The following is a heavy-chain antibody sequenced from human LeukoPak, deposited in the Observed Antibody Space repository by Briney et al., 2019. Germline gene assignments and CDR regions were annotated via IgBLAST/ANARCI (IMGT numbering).Heavy chain of an antibody. J-gene: IGHJ4*02. CDR2: IYSGGST. CDR1: GFTVSSNY. V-gene: IGHV3-53*05. D-gene: IGHD6-19*01. CDR3: AKDRKVYSSGWYYFDY. Sequence: GGSLRLSCAASGFTVSSNYMSWVRQAPGKGLEWVSVIYSGGSTYYADSVKGRFTISRDNSKNTLYLQMNSLRAEDTAVYYCAKDRKVYSSGWYYFDYWGQGTLVTVSS.